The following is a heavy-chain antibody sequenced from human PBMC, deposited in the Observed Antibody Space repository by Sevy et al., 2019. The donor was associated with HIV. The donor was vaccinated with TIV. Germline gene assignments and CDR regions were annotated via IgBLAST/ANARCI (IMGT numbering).Heavy chain of an antibody. D-gene: IGHD6-13*01. Sequence: SDTLSLTCAVYGGSFSGYYWSWIRQPPGKGLEWIGEINHSGSTNYNPSLKSRVTISVDTSKNQFSLKLSSVTAADTAVYYCASLTAAGMRRLRYYGMDVWGQGTTVTVSS. CDR2: INHSGST. CDR1: GGSFSGYY. V-gene: IGHV4-34*01. J-gene: IGHJ6*02. CDR3: ASLTAAGMRRLRYYGMDV.